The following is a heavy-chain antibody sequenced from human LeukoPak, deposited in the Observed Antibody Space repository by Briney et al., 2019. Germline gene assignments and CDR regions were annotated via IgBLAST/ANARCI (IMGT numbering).Heavy chain of an antibody. V-gene: IGHV1-2*02. D-gene: IGHD3-9*01. CDR1: GYTFTGYY. J-gene: IGHJ4*02. CDR3: ASILRYFDWSFDY. CDR2: INPNSGGT. Sequence: GASVKVSCKASGYTFTGYYMHWVRQAPGQGLEWMGWINPNSGGTNYAQKFQGRVTMTRDTSISTAYMELSRPRSDDTAVYYCASILRYFDWSFDYWGQGTLVTVSS.